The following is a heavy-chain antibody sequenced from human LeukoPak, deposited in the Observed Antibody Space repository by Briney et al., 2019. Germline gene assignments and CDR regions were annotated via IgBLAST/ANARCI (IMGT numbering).Heavy chain of an antibody. V-gene: IGHV3-11*04. CDR2: ISSSSSTV. J-gene: IGHJ4*02. Sequence: GGSLRLSCAASGFTFSDYYMSWIRQAPGKGLEWVSYISSSSSTVFYADAVQGRFTISRDNAKNSVYLQMNSLRAEDTAVYYCARTYGSGSLDYGGQGTLVTVSS. CDR1: GFTFSDYY. D-gene: IGHD2-15*01. CDR3: ARTYGSGSLDY.